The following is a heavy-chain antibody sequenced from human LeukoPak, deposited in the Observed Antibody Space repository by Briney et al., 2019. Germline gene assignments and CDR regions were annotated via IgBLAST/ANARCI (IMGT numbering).Heavy chain of an antibody. J-gene: IGHJ5*02. V-gene: IGHV3-30*04. CDR1: GFTFSSYA. CDR2: ISYDGSNK. CDR3: ARDARRYCSGGSCLLNWFDP. D-gene: IGHD2-15*01. Sequence: PGRSLRLSSAASGFTFSSYAMHWVRQAPGKGLEWVAVISYDGSNKYYADSVKGRFTISRDNSKNTLYLQMNSLRAEDTAVYYCARDARRYCSGGSCLLNWFDPWGQGTLVTVSS.